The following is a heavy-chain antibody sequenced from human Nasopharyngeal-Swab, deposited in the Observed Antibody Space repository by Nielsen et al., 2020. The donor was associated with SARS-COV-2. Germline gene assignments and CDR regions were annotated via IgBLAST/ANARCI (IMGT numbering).Heavy chain of an antibody. CDR2: INHSGST. D-gene: IGHD3-3*01. J-gene: IGHJ5*02. Sequence: WIRQPPGKGLEWIGEINHSGSTNYNPSLKNRVTISVDTSKNQFSLKLSSVTAADTAVYYCARAPPYYDFWSGYYKGWFDPWGQGTLVTVSS. V-gene: IGHV4-34*01. CDR3: ARAPPYYDFWSGYYKGWFDP.